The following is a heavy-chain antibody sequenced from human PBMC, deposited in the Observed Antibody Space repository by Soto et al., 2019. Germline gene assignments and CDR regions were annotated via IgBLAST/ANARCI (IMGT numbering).Heavy chain of an antibody. D-gene: IGHD3-3*01. J-gene: IGHJ5*02. V-gene: IGHV3-30-3*01. CDR1: GFTFSSYA. CDR2: ISYDGSNK. CDR3: ARAPQYSFWSGYYTHNWFDP. Sequence: QVQLVESGGGVVQPGRSLRLSCAASGFTFSSYAMHWVRQAPGKGLEWVAVISYDGSNKYYADSVKGRFTISTDNSKNTLYLQMNSLRAEATAVYYCARAPQYSFWSGYYTHNWFDPWGQGTLVTVSS.